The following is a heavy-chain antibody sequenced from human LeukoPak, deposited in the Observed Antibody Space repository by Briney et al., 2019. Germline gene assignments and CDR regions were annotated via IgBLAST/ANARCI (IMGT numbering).Heavy chain of an antibody. J-gene: IGHJ4*02. CDR2: IYYSGSA. V-gene: IGHV4-39*01. CDR1: GGSISSSSYY. CDR3: ARSGRGGWYLAFDY. Sequence: SETLSLTCTVSGGSISSSSYYWGWIRQPPGKGLEWIGSIYYSGSAYYNPSLKSRVTISVDTSKNQFSLKLSSVTAADTAVYYCARSGRGGWYLAFDYWGQGTLVTVSS. D-gene: IGHD6-19*01.